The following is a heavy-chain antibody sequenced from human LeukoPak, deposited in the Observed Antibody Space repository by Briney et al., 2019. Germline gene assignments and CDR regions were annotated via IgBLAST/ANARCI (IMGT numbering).Heavy chain of an antibody. D-gene: IGHD6-19*01. V-gene: IGHV3-7*04. CDR3: VGGYGWLPDY. Sequence: GGSLRLSCAASGSTLSEFWMNWVRQAPGKGLEWVANIKQDGREKNYVDSVKGRFTISRDNAKNSAYLQMNNLRVEDTAVYYCVGGYGWLPDYWGRGTLVTVSS. J-gene: IGHJ4*02. CDR2: IKQDGREK. CDR1: GSTLSEFW.